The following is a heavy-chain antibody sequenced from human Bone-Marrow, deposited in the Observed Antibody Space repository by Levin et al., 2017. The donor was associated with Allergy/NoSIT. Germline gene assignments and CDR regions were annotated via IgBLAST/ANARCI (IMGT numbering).Heavy chain of an antibody. J-gene: IGHJ6*03. CDR1: GGSISSSRHY. V-gene: IGHV4-31*03. CDR2: IHDSGST. Sequence: SETLSLTCIVSGGSISSSRHYWTWIRQHPGKGLELIGYIHDSGSTYYNPSLKSRVVVSIERSKNHFSLRLSSVTAADTAVYHCARATTYFGSSLYYYFMDVWGQGTTVTVS. CDR3: ARATTYFGSSLYYYFMDV. D-gene: IGHD6-13*01.